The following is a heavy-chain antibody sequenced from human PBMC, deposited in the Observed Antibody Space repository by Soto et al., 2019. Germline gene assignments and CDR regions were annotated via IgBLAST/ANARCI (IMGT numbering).Heavy chain of an antibody. CDR1: GGSLSGYY. V-gene: IGHV4-4*07. Sequence: QVHLQESGPGLVKPSETLCLSCTVSGGSLSGYYWSWIRQPAGKGLEFIGRIYNSGSTNYNSSLKSRVTMSKDTSENQFSLRLTSMTPADTAVYYCARGSDAYGFDIWGQGTMVTVAS. D-gene: IGHD2-2*01. CDR2: IYNSGST. J-gene: IGHJ3*02. CDR3: ARGSDAYGFDI.